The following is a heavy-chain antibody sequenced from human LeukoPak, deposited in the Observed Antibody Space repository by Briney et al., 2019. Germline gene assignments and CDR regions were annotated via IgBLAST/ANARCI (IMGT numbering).Heavy chain of an antibody. D-gene: IGHD3-10*01. CDR2: ISSSSSYI. CDR3: ARDAGARAFDP. J-gene: IGHJ5*02. CDR1: GFTFSSYS. V-gene: IGHV3-21*01. Sequence: GGSLRLSCAAPGFTFSSYSMNWVRQAPGKGLEWVSSISSSSSYIYYADSVKGRFTISRDNAKNSLYLQMNSLRAEDTAVYYCARDAGARAFDPWGQGTLVTVSS.